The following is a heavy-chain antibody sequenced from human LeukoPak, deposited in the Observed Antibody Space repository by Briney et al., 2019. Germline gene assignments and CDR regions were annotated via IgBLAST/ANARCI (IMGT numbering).Heavy chain of an antibody. D-gene: IGHD1-26*01. CDR3: AKVRTLGYYYYMYV. J-gene: IGHJ6*03. CDR1: GFTFSSNG. CDR2: IRNDGSNK. V-gene: IGHV3-30*02. Sequence: HPGGSLRLSCAASGFTFSSNGMHWLRQAPGKGLEWVAFIRNDGSNKYYADSVKGRFTISRDNSKNTLYLQMNRLKAEDAAEYYCAKVRTLGYYYYMYVWGKGTTVTVSS.